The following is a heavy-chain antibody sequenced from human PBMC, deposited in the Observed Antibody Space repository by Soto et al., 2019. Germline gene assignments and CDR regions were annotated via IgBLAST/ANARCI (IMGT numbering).Heavy chain of an antibody. CDR3: TTGKTDLYYDYIWGSYRYKESDWFDP. CDR2: IKSKTDGGTT. V-gene: IGHV3-15*01. D-gene: IGHD3-16*02. Sequence: GGSLRLSCAASGFTFSNAWMSWVRQAPGKGLEWVGRIKSKTDGGTTDYAAPVKGRFTISRDDSKNTLYLQMNSLKTEDTAVYYCTTGKTDLYYDYIWGSYRYKESDWFDPWGQGTLVTVSS. J-gene: IGHJ5*02. CDR1: GFTFSNAW.